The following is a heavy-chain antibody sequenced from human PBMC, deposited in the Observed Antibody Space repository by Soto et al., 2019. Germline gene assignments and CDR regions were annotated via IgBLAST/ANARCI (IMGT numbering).Heavy chain of an antibody. CDR3: ARDVGVIGPEFDY. V-gene: IGHV3-33*01. J-gene: IGHJ4*02. CDR2: IWYDGSNK. CDR1: GFTFSRYG. Sequence: GGSLRLSCAASGFTFSRYGMHWVRQAPGKGLEWVAVIWYDGSNKYYADSVKGRFTISRDDSKSTLYLQMNSLRADDTAVYYCARDVGVIGPEFDYWGQGRLVTVSS. D-gene: IGHD3-10*01.